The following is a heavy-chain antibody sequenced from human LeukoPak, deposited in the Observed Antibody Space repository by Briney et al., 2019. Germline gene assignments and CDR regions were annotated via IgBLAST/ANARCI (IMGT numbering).Heavy chain of an antibody. D-gene: IGHD1-1*01. V-gene: IGHV3-23*01. J-gene: IGHJ4*02. CDR3: ARDHSGTQDY. CDR1: GFTFGGSA. Sequence: GGSLRLSCEASGFTFGGSAMSWVRQAPGKGLEWVSTIGGGGENTYYADSVKGRFTIFRDNRRNTLYLQMNSLRAEDTAVYSCARDHSGTQDYWGQGTLVTVSS. CDR2: IGGGGENT.